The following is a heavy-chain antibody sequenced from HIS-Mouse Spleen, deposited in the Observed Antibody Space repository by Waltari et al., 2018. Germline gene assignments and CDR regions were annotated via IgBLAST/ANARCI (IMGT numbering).Heavy chain of an antibody. CDR2: IKHSGST. D-gene: IGHD2-15*01. Sequence: QVQLQQWGAGLLKPSETLSPTGAAYGGSVIGYYWSGIRHPPGKGLEWIGEIKHSGSTNYNPSLKSRVTISVDTSKNQFSLKLSSVTAADTAVYYCASVAPPQRLAQDYWGQGTLVTVSS. CDR1: GGSVIGYY. J-gene: IGHJ4*02. CDR3: ASVAPPQRLAQDY. V-gene: IGHV4-34*01.